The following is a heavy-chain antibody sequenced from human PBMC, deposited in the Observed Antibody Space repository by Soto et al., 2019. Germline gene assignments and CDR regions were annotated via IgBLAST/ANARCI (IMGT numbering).Heavy chain of an antibody. CDR3: TSLEAATGKDDY. CDR1: GLTFSAFT. Sequence: EVQVVESGGGLVQPGGSLKLSCTVSGLTFSAFTIHWVRQASGEGLEWVGRVRTQPDGYATGYGASVKGRFIISRDDSKHTAYLQMNDLKAEDTAIYYCTSLEAATGKDDYWGQGTLVSVSS. D-gene: IGHD6-13*01. CDR2: VRTQPDGYAT. V-gene: IGHV3-73*02. J-gene: IGHJ4*02.